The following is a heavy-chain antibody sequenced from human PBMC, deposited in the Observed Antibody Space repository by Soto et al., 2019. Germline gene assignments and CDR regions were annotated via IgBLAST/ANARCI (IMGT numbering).Heavy chain of an antibody. D-gene: IGHD6-25*01. V-gene: IGHV3-30*18. Sequence: PGGSLRLSCAASRFTFSNYGMHWVRQTPGKGLEWVAVISYDGSNKYYADSVKGRFTISRDNSKNTLYLQMNSLRAEDTAVYYCEKGGYHYFDEWGQGT. J-gene: IGHJ4*02. CDR2: ISYDGSNK. CDR1: RFTFSNYG. CDR3: EKGGYHYFDE.